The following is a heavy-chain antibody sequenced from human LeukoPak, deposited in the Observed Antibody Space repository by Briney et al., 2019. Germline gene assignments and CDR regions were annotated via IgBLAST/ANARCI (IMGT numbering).Heavy chain of an antibody. J-gene: IGHJ4*02. CDR1: GFTFSSYG. CDR3: AKGVPHDY. V-gene: IGHV3-30*18. CDR2: ISYDGSNK. Sequence: GGSLRLSCAASGFTFSSYGMHWVRQAPGKGLEWVAVISYDGSNKYYADSVKGRFTISRDNSKNTLYLQMNSLRAEDTAVYYCAKGVPHDYWGQGTLVTVSS.